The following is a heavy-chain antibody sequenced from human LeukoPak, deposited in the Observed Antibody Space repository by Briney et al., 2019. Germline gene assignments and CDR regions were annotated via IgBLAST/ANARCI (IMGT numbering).Heavy chain of an antibody. CDR1: GFTFSSYA. CDR3: AKVDGITMIVVVPEYYFDY. CDR2: ISGSGGST. Sequence: PGGSLRLSCAASGFTFSSYAMSWVRQAPGKGLEWVSAISGSGGSTYYADSVKGRFTISRDNSKNTLYLQMNSLRAEDTAVYYCAKVDGITMIVVVPEYYFDYWGQGTLVTVSS. J-gene: IGHJ4*02. V-gene: IGHV3-23*01. D-gene: IGHD3-22*01.